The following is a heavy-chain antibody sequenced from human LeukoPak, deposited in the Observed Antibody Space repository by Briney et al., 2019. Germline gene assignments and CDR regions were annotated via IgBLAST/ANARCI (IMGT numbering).Heavy chain of an antibody. CDR2: INHSGST. J-gene: IGHJ5*02. V-gene: IGHV4-34*01. D-gene: IGHD3-10*01. CDR3: AREAMYYYGSGRPFNWFDP. CDR1: GGSFSGYY. Sequence: PSETLSLTCAVYGGSFSGYYWSWIRQPPGKGLEWIGEINHSGSTNYNPSLKSRVTISVDTSKNHFSLKLSSVTAADTAVYYCAREAMYYYGSGRPFNWFDPWGQGTLVTVSS.